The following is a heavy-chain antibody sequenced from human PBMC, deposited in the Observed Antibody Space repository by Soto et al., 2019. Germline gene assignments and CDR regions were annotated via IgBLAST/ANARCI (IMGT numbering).Heavy chain of an antibody. CDR2: IYPGDSDT. V-gene: IGHV5-51*01. J-gene: IGHJ6*02. CDR3: ARHGDGSSGYYYVHYYYYGMDV. CDR1: GYNFTSYW. D-gene: IGHD3-22*01. Sequence: PGESLKISCKGSGYNFTSYWIAWVRQMPGKGLEWMGIIYPGDSDTRYSPSFQGQVTISADKSTSTSYLQWSSLKASDTAMYYCARHGDGSSGYYYVHYYYYGMDVWGQGTTVTVSS.